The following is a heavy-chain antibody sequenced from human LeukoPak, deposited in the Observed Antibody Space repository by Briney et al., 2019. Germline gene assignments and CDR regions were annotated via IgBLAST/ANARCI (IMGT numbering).Heavy chain of an antibody. CDR3: ARSRYSAYDFDY. Sequence: SETLSLTCSVSGDSITRSSFYWGWVRQPPGKGLEWIGSIYYSGSSSSYNPPLKSRVTISVDTSKNQFSLKLTSVTAADTAVYYCARSRYSAYDFDYWGQGTLVTVSS. CDR1: GDSITRSSFY. V-gene: IGHV4-39*01. D-gene: IGHD5-12*01. CDR2: IYYSGSSS. J-gene: IGHJ4*02.